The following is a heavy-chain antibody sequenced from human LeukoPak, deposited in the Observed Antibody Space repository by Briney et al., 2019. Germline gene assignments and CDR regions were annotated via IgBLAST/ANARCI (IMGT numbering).Heavy chain of an antibody. CDR3: ARNYGSGSYYTNWFDP. J-gene: IGHJ5*02. D-gene: IGHD3-10*01. Sequence: SETLSLTCADSGGSISSSNWWSWVRQPPGKGLEWIGVIYHSGSTNYNPSLTCRVTISVDKSKNQYSLKLSSVTAADTAVYYCARNYGSGSYYTNWFDPWGQGTLVTVSS. V-gene: IGHV4-4*02. CDR2: IYHSGST. CDR1: GGSISSSNW.